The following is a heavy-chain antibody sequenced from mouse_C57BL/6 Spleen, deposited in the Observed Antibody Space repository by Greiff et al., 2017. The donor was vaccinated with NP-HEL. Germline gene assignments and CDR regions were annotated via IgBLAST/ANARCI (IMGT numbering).Heavy chain of an antibody. V-gene: IGHV3-6*01. Sequence: EVKLQESGPGLVKPSQSLSLTCSVTGYSITSGYYWNWIRQFPGNKLEWMGYISYDGSNNYNPSLKNRISITRDTSKNQFFLKLNSVTTEDTATYYCARVYYYGSSYDYAMDYWGQGTSVTVSS. D-gene: IGHD1-1*01. CDR2: ISYDGSN. J-gene: IGHJ4*01. CDR3: ARVYYYGSSYDYAMDY. CDR1: GYSITSGYY.